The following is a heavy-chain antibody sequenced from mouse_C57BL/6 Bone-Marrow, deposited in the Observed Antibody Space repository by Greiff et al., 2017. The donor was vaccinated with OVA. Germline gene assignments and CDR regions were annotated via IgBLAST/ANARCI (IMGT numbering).Heavy chain of an antibody. CDR1: GYTFTSYW. Sequence: EVQLQQSGTVLARPGASVKMSCKTSGYTFTSYWMHWVKQRPGQGLEWIGAIYPGNSDTSYNQKFKGKANLTAVTSASTAYMELSSLTNEDAEVYYCTRWLLNWYFDVWGTGTTVTVSS. CDR2: IYPGNSDT. V-gene: IGHV1-5*01. CDR3: TRWLLNWYFDV. J-gene: IGHJ1*03. D-gene: IGHD2-3*01.